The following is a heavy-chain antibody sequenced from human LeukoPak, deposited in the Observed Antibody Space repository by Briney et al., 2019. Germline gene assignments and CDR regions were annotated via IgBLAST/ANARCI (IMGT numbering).Heavy chain of an antibody. CDR3: ARDPGGYYGSGRGDRY. CDR1: GGSISSGGYY. CDR2: IYYSGST. V-gene: IGHV4-31*03. J-gene: IGHJ4*02. D-gene: IGHD3-10*01. Sequence: SETLSLTCTVSGGSISSGGYYWSWIRQHPGKGLEWIGYIYYSGSTYYNPSLKSRVTISVDTSKNQFSLKLSSVTAADTAVYYCARDPGGYYGSGRGDRYWGQGTLVTVSS.